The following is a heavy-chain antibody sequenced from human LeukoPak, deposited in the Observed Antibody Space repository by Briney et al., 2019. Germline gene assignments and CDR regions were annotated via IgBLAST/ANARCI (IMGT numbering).Heavy chain of an antibody. CDR3: ARGAMATTPFFDY. D-gene: IGHD5-24*01. CDR1: GGSISNYY. V-gene: IGHV4-59*01. J-gene: IGHJ4*02. CDR2: VYYTGST. Sequence: SETLSLTCPVSGGSISNYYYWTWIRQPPGKGLEWIGYVYYTGSTNFNPSLKSRVTMSLDTSRNQFSLKLTSLTAADTAVYYCARGAMATTPFFDYWGQGTLFTVSS.